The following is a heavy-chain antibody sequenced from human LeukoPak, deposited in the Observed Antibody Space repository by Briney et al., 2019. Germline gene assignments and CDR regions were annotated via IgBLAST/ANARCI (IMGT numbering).Heavy chain of an antibody. V-gene: IGHV5-51*01. CDR1: GYSFTSYW. Sequence: GESLKISCKGSGYSFTSYWIGWVRQMPGKGLEWMGIIYPGDSDTRYSPSFQGQVTISADKSLSTAYLQWSSLKASDTAMYYCARRYGSGSYYNVYYFDYWGQGTLVTVSS. J-gene: IGHJ4*02. CDR3: ARRYGSGSYYNVYYFDY. CDR2: IYPGDSDT. D-gene: IGHD3-10*01.